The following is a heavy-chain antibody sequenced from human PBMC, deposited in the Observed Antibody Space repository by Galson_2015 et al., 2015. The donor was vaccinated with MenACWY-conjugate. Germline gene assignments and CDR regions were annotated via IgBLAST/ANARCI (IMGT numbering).Heavy chain of an antibody. CDR1: GYKFTNSW. CDR2: IYPGDSDT. J-gene: IGHJ6*02. D-gene: IGHD5/OR15-5a*01. CDR3: ARQSKFNYFYGMDV. Sequence: QSGAEVKKPGESLKISCKASGYKFTNSWIGWVRQMPGKGLEWMGIIYPGDSDTRYSPSFRGQVTISADKSISTAYLQWSSLAASDSAMYYCARQSKFNYFYGMDVWGQGTTVTVSS. V-gene: IGHV5-51*01.